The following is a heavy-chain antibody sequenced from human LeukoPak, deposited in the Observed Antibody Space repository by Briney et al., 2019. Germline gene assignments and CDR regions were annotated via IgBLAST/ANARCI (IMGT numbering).Heavy chain of an antibody. CDR2: ITNDGSST. Sequence: GGSLRLSCAASGLTFSSHWMHWVRQAPGKGLVWVSRITNDGSSTTYADSVKGRFTISRDNAKNMLYLQVNSLRAEVTAVYYCATQQRGNPAYWGQGTLVTVSS. CDR1: GLTFSSHW. CDR3: ATQQRGNPAY. D-gene: IGHD6-25*01. V-gene: IGHV3-74*01. J-gene: IGHJ4*02.